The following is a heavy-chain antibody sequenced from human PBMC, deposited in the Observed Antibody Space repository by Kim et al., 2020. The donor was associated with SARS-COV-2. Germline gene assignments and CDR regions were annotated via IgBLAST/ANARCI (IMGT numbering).Heavy chain of an antibody. D-gene: IGHD3-22*01. Sequence: SETLSLTCTVSGGSISSYYWSWIRQPPGKGLEWIGYIYYSGSTNYNPSLKSRVTISVDTSKNQFSLKLSSVTAADTAVYYCARLEDYYDSSGYYVWFDPWGQGTLVTVSS. J-gene: IGHJ5*02. CDR3: ARLEDYYDSSGYYVWFDP. CDR2: IYYSGST. V-gene: IGHV4-59*13. CDR1: GGSISSYY.